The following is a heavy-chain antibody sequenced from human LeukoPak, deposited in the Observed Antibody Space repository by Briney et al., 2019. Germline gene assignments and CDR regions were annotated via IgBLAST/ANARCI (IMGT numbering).Heavy chain of an antibody. V-gene: IGHV3-48*03. D-gene: IGHD6-13*01. CDR2: ISGSGSPI. Sequence: GGSLRLSCAASGFTFSSYEMNWVRQAPGKGLEWVSYISGSGSPIYYADSVKGRFTISRDNAKNSLYLQMNSLRAEDTAVYYCARVAPHSSSWHYYFDYWGQGTLVTVSS. CDR1: GFTFSSYE. J-gene: IGHJ4*02. CDR3: ARVAPHSSSWHYYFDY.